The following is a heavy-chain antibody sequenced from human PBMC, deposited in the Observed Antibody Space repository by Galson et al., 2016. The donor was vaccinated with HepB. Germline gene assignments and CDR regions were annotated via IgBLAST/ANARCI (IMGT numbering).Heavy chain of an antibody. Sequence: SLRLSCAASGFSFRSYAMHWVRQAPGKGLEWVAVISHDGGDKYYADSVKGRFTISRDNSKNTVYLQMNSLRAEDTAVYYCARGPGSYYRGREFYYGMDVGGQGTTVTVS. CDR3: ARGPGSYYRGREFYYGMDV. D-gene: IGHD3-10*01. CDR1: GFSFRSYA. CDR2: ISHDGGDK. J-gene: IGHJ6*02. V-gene: IGHV3-30*04.